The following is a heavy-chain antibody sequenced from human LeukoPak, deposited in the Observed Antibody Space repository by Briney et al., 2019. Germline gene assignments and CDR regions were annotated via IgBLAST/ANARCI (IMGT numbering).Heavy chain of an antibody. CDR2: IYYSGST. J-gene: IGHJ1*01. Sequence: PSETLSLTCTVSGGSISSYYWSWIRQPPGKGLEWIGYIYYSGSTNYNPSLKSRVTISVDTSKNQFSLKLSSVTAADTAVYHCARSFYGGNRVYFQHWGQGTLVTVSS. CDR1: GGSISSYY. V-gene: IGHV4-59*08. CDR3: ARSFYGGNRVYFQH. D-gene: IGHD4-23*01.